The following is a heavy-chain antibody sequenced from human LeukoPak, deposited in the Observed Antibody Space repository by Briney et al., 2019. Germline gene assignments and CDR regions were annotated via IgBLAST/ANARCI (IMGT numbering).Heavy chain of an antibody. J-gene: IGHJ5*02. CDR2: INHSGST. CDR1: GYSISSGYY. V-gene: IGHV4-38-2*02. D-gene: IGHD5-12*01. Sequence: SETLSLTCTVSGYSISSGYYWGWIRQPPGKGLEWIGEINHSGSTNYNPSLKSRVTISVDTSKNQFSLKLSSVTAADTAVYYCARIGYSGYVRKRYNWFDPWGQGTLVTVSS. CDR3: ARIGYSGYVRKRYNWFDP.